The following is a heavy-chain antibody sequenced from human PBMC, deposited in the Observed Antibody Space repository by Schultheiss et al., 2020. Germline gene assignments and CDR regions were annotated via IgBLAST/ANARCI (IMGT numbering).Heavy chain of an antibody. Sequence: SETLSLTCAVYGGSFSGYYWSWIRQPAGKGLEWIGRIYTSGSTNYNPSLKSRVTISVDTSKNQFSLKLSSVTAADTAVYYCARSPHSSGWYGWFDPWGQGTLVTGS. D-gene: IGHD6-19*01. J-gene: IGHJ5*02. CDR2: IYTSGST. CDR3: ARSPHSSGWYGWFDP. V-gene: IGHV4-59*10. CDR1: GGSFSGYY.